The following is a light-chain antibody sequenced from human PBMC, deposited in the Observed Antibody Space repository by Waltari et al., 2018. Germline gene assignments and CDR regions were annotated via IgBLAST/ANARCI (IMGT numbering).Light chain of an antibody. V-gene: IGLV2-23*03. CDR1: SSDVGSYNL. CDR3: CSYAGSSTFVYV. Sequence: QSALTQPASVSGSPGQSITISCPGTSSDVGSYNLVPWYQQHPGKAPKLMIYEGSKRPSGVSNGFSGSKSGNTASLTISGLQAEDEADYYCCSYAGSSTFVYVFGTGTKVTVL. J-gene: IGLJ1*01. CDR2: EGS.